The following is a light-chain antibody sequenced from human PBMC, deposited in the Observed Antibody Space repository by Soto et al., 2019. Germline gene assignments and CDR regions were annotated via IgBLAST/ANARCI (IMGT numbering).Light chain of an antibody. CDR2: AAS. V-gene: IGKV1-8*01. CDR1: QGISSY. Sequence: AIRMTQSPSSFSASTGDSVTITCRASQGISSYLAWYQQKPGKAPKLLIYAASTLQSGVPSRFSGSGSGTDFTLTISCLQSEDFATYYCQQYSSYPPTFGPGTKVDIK. CDR3: QQYSSYPPT. J-gene: IGKJ3*01.